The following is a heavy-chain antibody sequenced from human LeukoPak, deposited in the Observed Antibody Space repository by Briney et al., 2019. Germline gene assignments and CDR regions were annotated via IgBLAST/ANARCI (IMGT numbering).Heavy chain of an antibody. CDR1: GGSISSYY. Sequence: SETLSLTCTVSGGSISSYYWSWIRQPPGKGLEWIGYIYYSGSTNYNPSLKSRVTISVDTSKNQFSLKLSSVTAADTAVYYCAGAAYCSGGSCYSFNGNYFDYWGQGTLVTVSS. D-gene: IGHD2-15*01. CDR2: IYYSGST. J-gene: IGHJ4*02. V-gene: IGHV4-59*01. CDR3: AGAAYCSGGSCYSFNGNYFDY.